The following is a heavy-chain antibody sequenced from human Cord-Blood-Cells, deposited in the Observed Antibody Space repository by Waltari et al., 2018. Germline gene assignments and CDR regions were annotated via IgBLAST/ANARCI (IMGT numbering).Heavy chain of an antibody. V-gene: IGHV3-73*02. Sequence: EVQLVESGGGLVQPGGSLKRSCAASGFTFSGSAMPWVRQASGKGLEWVGRIRSKANSYATAYAASVKGRFTISRDDSKNTAYLQMNSLKTEDTAVYYCTRYGSGSYYDYWGQGTLVTVSS. D-gene: IGHD3-10*01. CDR2: IRSKANSYAT. CDR3: TRYGSGSYYDY. CDR1: GFTFSGSA. J-gene: IGHJ4*02.